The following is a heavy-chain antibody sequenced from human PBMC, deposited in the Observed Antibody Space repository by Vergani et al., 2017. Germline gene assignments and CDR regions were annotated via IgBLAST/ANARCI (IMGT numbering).Heavy chain of an antibody. J-gene: IGHJ6*02. Sequence: EVQLVESGGGLVQPGGSLRLSCAASGFTFSSYWMSWVRQAPGKGLEWVANIKQDGREKYNVDSVKGRFTISRDNAKNSLYMQMNSLRAEDTAVYYCARDPSYYYDPMDVWGQGTTVTVSS. CDR3: ARDPSYYYDPMDV. CDR1: GFTFSSYW. V-gene: IGHV3-7*03. D-gene: IGHD3-22*01. CDR2: IKQDGREK.